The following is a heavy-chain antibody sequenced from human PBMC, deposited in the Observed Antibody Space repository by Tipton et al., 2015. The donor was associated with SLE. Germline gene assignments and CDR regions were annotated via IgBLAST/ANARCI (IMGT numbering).Heavy chain of an antibody. CDR1: GDSISSGTYY. V-gene: IGHV4-61*02. CDR3: ARASWEMATNSAFDI. CDR2: IFSTGSP. Sequence: TLSLTCTVSGDSISSGTYYWNWIRQPAGKGLEWIGRIFSTGSPNYNPSVKSRVSISVDTSNNQFSLKLSSVTAADTAVHYCARASWEMATNSAFDIWGQGTMVTVSS. J-gene: IGHJ3*02. D-gene: IGHD5-24*01.